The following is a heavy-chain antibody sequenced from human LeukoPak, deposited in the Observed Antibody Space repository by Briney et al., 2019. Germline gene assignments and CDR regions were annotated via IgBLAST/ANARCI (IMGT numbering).Heavy chain of an antibody. Sequence: PGGSLRLSCAASGFTFSSYAMSWVRQAPGKGLEWVSAISGSGGSTYYADSVKGRFTISRDNSKNTLYLQMNSVRAEDTAVYYCAREVVGHVDTAMVLDYWGQGTLVTVSS. J-gene: IGHJ4*02. CDR1: GFTFSSYA. D-gene: IGHD5-18*01. CDR3: AREVVGHVDTAMVLDY. CDR2: ISGSGGST. V-gene: IGHV3-23*01.